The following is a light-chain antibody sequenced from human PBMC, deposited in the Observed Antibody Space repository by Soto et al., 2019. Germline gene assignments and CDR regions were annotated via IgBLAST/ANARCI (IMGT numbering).Light chain of an antibody. Sequence: QPVLTQPPSVSGTLGQRVTISCSGSSSNIGRHGANWYQQLPGTAPKLLIYHDNQRPSGVPDRFSGSRSGTSASLAISGLQSEDEADYYCSAWDSSLTGWGLFGGGTKLTVL. CDR3: SAWDSSLTGWGL. CDR2: HDN. J-gene: IGLJ2*01. V-gene: IGLV1-44*01. CDR1: SSNIGRHG.